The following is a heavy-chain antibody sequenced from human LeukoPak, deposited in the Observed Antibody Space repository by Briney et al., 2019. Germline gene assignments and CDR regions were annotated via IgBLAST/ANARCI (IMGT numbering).Heavy chain of an antibody. D-gene: IGHD3-10*01. V-gene: IGHV4-59*01. J-gene: IGHJ4*02. CDR2: IYYNGST. CDR1: GGSISSYS. Sequence: SETLSLTCTVSGGSISSYSWSWIRQPPGKGLEWIGYIYYNGSTNYNPSLKSRVTISVDTSKNQFSLKLSSVTAADTAVYYCASWYGSGSYWDWGQGTLVTVSS. CDR3: ASWYGSGSYWD.